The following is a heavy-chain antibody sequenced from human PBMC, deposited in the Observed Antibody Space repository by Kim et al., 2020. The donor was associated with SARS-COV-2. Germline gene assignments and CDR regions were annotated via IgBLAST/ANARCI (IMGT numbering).Heavy chain of an antibody. Sequence: SETLSLTCTVSGGSISSSSYYWGWIRQPPGKGLEWIGSIYYSGSTYYNPSLKSRVTISVDTSKNQFSLKLSSVTAADTAVYYCARISPSLYYFDYWGQGTLVTVSS. CDR1: GGSISSSSYY. CDR3: ARISPSLYYFDY. V-gene: IGHV4-39*01. J-gene: IGHJ4*02. CDR2: IYYSGST.